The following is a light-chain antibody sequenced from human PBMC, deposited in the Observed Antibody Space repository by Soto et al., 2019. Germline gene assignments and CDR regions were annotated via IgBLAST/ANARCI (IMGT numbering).Light chain of an antibody. CDR3: MQSTQLPPT. Sequence: DVVMTQSPLSLPVTLGQPASISCISIQVLVYSDGNTYLSWFHQRPGQSPRRLIYRVSNRDSGVPDRFSGSGSGTDFTLEISRVETDDVGIYYCMQSTQLPPTFGQGTRLEIK. J-gene: IGKJ5*01. V-gene: IGKV2-30*01. CDR1: QVLVYSDGNTY. CDR2: RVS.